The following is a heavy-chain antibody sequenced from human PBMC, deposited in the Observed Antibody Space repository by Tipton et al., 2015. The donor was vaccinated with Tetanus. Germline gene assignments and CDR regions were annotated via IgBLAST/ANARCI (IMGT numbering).Heavy chain of an antibody. CDR1: VFTFSHYA. D-gene: IGHD1-20*01. CDR2: ITESGGNT. CDR3: AFRTNWRFSRGFDC. J-gene: IGHJ4*02. Sequence: FLRLSCAASVFTFSHYAMSWVRQAPGKGLEWVSAITESGGNTYYADSVKGRFTVSRDNSKNTLYLQMNSLRAEDTAVYYCAFRTNWRFSRGFDCWGQGILVTVSS. V-gene: IGHV3-23*01.